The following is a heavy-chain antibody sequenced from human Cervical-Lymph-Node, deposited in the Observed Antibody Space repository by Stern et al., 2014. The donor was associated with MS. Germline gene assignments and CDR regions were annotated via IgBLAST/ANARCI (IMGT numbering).Heavy chain of an antibody. V-gene: IGHV1-69*01. J-gene: IGHJ5*02. CDR3: ALSSETSDRWYSLGYDL. Sequence: VQLVESGAEVTKPGSSVKVSCNASGGTFSKFPSSWVRQAPGPGLEWMGGIFPGFGTPTYAQEFRGRVTITADVSTSTVYMELSSLRSDDTAVYYCALSSETSDRWYSLGYDLWGQGTLVTVSS. CDR1: GGTFSKFP. CDR2: IFPGFGTP. D-gene: IGHD6-13*01.